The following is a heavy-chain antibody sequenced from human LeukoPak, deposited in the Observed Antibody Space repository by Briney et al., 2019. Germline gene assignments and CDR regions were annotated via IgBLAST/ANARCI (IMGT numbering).Heavy chain of an antibody. Sequence: SETLSLTCIVSGGSIRSSSSTWGWFRKPPGKGLEWIGSIYYSGSTYYNPSLKSRVTISVDTSKNQFSLKLSSVTAADTAVYYCARGVVVVRDAFDIWGQGTMVTVSS. J-gene: IGHJ3*02. CDR3: ARGVVVVRDAFDI. D-gene: IGHD3-22*01. CDR1: GGSIRSSSST. CDR2: IYYSGST. V-gene: IGHV4-39*01.